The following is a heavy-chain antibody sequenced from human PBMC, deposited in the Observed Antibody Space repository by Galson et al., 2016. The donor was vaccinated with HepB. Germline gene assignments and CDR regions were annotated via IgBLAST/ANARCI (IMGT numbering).Heavy chain of an antibody. D-gene: IGHD4-17*01. CDR2: SIPIFGTA. V-gene: IGHV1-69*13. CDR3: ARGRYGDQRPYYYYYGMDV. CDR1: GGTFNSYA. J-gene: IGHJ6*02. Sequence: SVKVSCKASGGTFNSYAISWVRQAPGQGLEWMGGSIPIFGTANYAQKFQGRVTITADESTSTAYMELSSLKSEDTAVYYCARGRYGDQRPYYYYYGMDVWGQGTTVTVSS.